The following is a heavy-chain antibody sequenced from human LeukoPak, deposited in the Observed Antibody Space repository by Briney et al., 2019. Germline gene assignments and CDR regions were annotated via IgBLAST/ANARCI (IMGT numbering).Heavy chain of an antibody. CDR2: INPNSGGT. V-gene: IGHV1-2*02. Sequence: ASVKVSCKASGYTFTGYYMHWLRQAPGQGLAWMGWINPNSGGTNYAQKFQGRVTMTRDTSISTAYMELSRLRSDDTAVYYCARDSSSHPLDYWGQGTLVTVSS. J-gene: IGHJ4*02. CDR1: GYTFTGYY. CDR3: ARDSSSHPLDY. D-gene: IGHD6-6*01.